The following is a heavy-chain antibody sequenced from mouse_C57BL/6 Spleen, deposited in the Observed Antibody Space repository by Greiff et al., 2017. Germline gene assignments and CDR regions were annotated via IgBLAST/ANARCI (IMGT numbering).Heavy chain of an antibody. CDR1: GFNIKDYY. CDR3: TSVYVVYYVFAMDY. V-gene: IGHV14-1*01. J-gene: IGHJ4*01. Sequence: VQLQQSGAELVRPGASVKLSCTASGFNIKDYYMHWVKQRPEQGLEWIGRIDPEDGDTEYAPKFQGKATMTADTSSNTAYLQLSSLTSEDTAVYYCTSVYVVYYVFAMDYWGQGTSVTVSS. D-gene: IGHD2-3*01. CDR2: IDPEDGDT.